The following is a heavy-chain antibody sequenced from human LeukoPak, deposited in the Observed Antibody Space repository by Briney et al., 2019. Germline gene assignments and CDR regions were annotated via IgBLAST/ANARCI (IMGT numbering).Heavy chain of an antibody. Sequence: GGSLRLSCEVSGFIFSNYGMHWVRQAPGKGLEWVALIWYDGRTKFHADSVKGRFTISRDNSANTLYLQMSSLRVEDTAVYYCAREWGRIAVAGGPGYWGQGTLVTVSS. J-gene: IGHJ4*02. V-gene: IGHV3-33*01. CDR3: AREWGRIAVAGGPGY. CDR2: IWYDGRTK. D-gene: IGHD6-19*01. CDR1: GFIFSNYG.